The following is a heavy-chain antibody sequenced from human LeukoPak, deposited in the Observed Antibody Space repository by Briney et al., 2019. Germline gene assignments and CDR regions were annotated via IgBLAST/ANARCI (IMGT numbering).Heavy chain of an antibody. V-gene: IGHV1-69*13. CDR3: ARTDPFYDSSGQSFFDY. J-gene: IGHJ4*02. Sequence: GASVKVSCKASGGTFSSYAISWLRQAPGQGLEWMGGIIPIFGTANYAQKFQGRVTITADESTSTAYMELSSLRSEDTAVYYCARTDPFYDSSGQSFFDYWGQGTLVTVSS. CDR2: IIPIFGTA. CDR1: GGTFSSYA. D-gene: IGHD3-22*01.